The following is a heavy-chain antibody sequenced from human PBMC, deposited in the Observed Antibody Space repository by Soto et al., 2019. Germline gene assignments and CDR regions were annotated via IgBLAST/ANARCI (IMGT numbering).Heavy chain of an antibody. CDR1: GGTFGSYA. CDR3: ARSQGSSTSLEIYYYYYYGMDV. Sequence: QVQLVQSGAEVKKPGSSVKVSCKASGGTFGSYAISWVRQAPGQGLERMGGIIPIPGTANYAQKFQGRVTIAADESTSTAYMELSSLRSEDTAVYYCARSQGSSTSLEIYYYYYYGMDVWGQGTTVTVPS. CDR2: IIPIPGTA. J-gene: IGHJ6*02. V-gene: IGHV1-69*01. D-gene: IGHD2-2*01.